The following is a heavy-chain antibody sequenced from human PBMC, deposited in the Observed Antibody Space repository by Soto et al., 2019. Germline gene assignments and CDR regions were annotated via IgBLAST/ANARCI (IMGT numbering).Heavy chain of an antibody. CDR2: IIGSGGST. V-gene: IGHV3-23*01. J-gene: IGHJ4*02. CDR1: GFTFISYA. Sequence: GGSLRLSCAASGFTFISYAMSWVRQAPGKGLEWVSAIIGSGGSTYYADSVKGRFTISRNNSKNTLYLQMNSLRAEDTAVYYCAKDPLWFGEPPLDYWGQGTLVTAPQ. CDR3: AKDPLWFGEPPLDY. D-gene: IGHD3-10*01.